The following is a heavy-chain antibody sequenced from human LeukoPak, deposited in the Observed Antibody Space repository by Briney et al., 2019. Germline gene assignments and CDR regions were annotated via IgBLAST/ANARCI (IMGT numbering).Heavy chain of an antibody. CDR3: ARAITDTAMAGGY. Sequence: GGSLRLSCAASGFTVSSNYMSWVRQAPGKGLEWFSVIYSGGSTYYADSVKGRFTISRDNAKNSLYLQMNSLRAEDTAVYYCARAITDTAMAGGYWGQGTLVTVSS. CDR2: IYSGGST. CDR1: GFTVSSNY. D-gene: IGHD5-18*01. J-gene: IGHJ4*02. V-gene: IGHV3-53*01.